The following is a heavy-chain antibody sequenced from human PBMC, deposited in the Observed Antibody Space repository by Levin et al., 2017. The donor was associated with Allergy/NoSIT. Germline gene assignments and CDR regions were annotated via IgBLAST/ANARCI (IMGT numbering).Heavy chain of an antibody. CDR3: ARSEELYFFNF. D-gene: IGHD3-10*01. Sequence: SETLSLTCTVSGGSMRSSYWSWIRQPPGKGLEWIAYIFYSGSTNYNPFFKSRVTISVDRSKNQFSLNLTSVTAADTAVYYCARSEELYFFNFWGQGMLVTVSS. V-gene: IGHV4-59*01. CDR2: IFYSGST. J-gene: IGHJ4*02. CDR1: GGSMRSSY.